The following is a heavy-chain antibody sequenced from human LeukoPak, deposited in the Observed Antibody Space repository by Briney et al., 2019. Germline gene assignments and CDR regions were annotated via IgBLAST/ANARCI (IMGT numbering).Heavy chain of an antibody. CDR3: AHRPSGMATVSFES. CDR1: GLSLSTTGVA. CDR2: VNSNDEK. J-gene: IGHJ4*02. D-gene: IGHD5-24*01. Sequence: SGPTLVKPTQTLTLTCTFSGLSLSTTGVAVGWIRQPPGKALEWLALVNSNDEKRYSPSLKSRLTISRDTPKNLVVLTMANMDPADTATYYCAHRPSGMATVSFESWGQGSLVTVSS. V-gene: IGHV2-5*01.